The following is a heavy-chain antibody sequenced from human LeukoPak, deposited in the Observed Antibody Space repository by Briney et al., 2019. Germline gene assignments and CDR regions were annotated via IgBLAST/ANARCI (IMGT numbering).Heavy chain of an antibody. J-gene: IGHJ5*02. CDR1: GGSFSGYY. CDR3: ARGVDTAMIWFDP. CDR2: INHSGST. Sequence: PSETLSLTCAVYGGSFSGYYWSWIRQPPGKGLEWIGEINHSGSTNYNPSLKSRVTISVDTSKNQFSLKLSSVTAADTAVYYCARGVDTAMIWFDPWGQGTLVTVSS. D-gene: IGHD5-18*01. V-gene: IGHV4-34*01.